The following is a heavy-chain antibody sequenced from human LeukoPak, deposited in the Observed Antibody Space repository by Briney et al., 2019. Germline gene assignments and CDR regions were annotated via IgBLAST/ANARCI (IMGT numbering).Heavy chain of an antibody. J-gene: IGHJ3*02. CDR3: ARVYYDYVWGSLGDAIDI. CDR1: GFTFSTYY. Sequence: GGSLRLSCAASGFTFSTYYMNWVRQAPGKGLVWVSHINSDGSSTNYADSVKGRFTISRDNAKNTLYLQMNSLRAEDTAVYYCARVYYDYVWGSLGDAIDIWGQGTMVTVSA. V-gene: IGHV3-74*01. CDR2: INSDGSST. D-gene: IGHD3-16*01.